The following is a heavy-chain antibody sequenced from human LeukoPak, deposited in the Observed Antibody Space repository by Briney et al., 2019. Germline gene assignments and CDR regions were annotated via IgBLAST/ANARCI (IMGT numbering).Heavy chain of an antibody. CDR2: IYPGDSDT. CDR3: ARLHAGSSWYYFDY. CDR1: GYRFTSYW. V-gene: IGHV5-51*01. J-gene: IGHJ4*02. D-gene: IGHD1-26*01. Sequence: GESLKISWKGSGYRFTSYWIGWVRQMPGKGLGWMGIIYPGDSDTRYSPSFQGEVTISADKSISTAYLQWSSLKASDTAMYYCARLHAGSSWYYFDYWGQGTLVTVSS.